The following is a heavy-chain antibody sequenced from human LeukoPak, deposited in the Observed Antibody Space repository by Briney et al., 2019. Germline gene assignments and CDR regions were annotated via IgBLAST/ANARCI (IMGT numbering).Heavy chain of an antibody. V-gene: IGHV3-7*03. Sequence: GRSLRLSCAASGFTFSSYAMHWVRQAPGKGLEWVANIGQDGSEKYFADSVKGRFTISRDTAKKSMFLQMNSLRVEDTAVYYCAREQSSSWPYCFDYWGQGTLVTVSS. CDR2: IGQDGSEK. CDR3: AREQSSSWPYCFDY. J-gene: IGHJ4*02. CDR1: GFTFSSYA. D-gene: IGHD2-21*01.